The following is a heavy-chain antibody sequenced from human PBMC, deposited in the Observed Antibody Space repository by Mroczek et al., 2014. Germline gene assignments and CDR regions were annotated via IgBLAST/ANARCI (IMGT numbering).Heavy chain of an antibody. Sequence: QVQLQESGPGLVKPSETLSLTCTVSGGSISSYYWSWIRQPAGKGLEWIGRIYTSGSTNYNPSLKSRVTMSVDTSKNQFSLKLSSVTAADTAVYYCAREYSYGIYYYYMDVWGKGTTVTVSS. D-gene: IGHD5-18*01. J-gene: IGHJ6*03. CDR3: AREYSYGIYYYYMDV. CDR2: IYTSGST. V-gene: IGHV4-4*07. CDR1: GGSISSYY.